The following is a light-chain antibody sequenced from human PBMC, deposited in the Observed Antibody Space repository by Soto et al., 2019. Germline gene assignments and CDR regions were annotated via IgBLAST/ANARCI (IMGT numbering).Light chain of an antibody. CDR3: EQYGSPAWHT. J-gene: IGKJ4*01. CDR2: GAS. Sequence: EMVLTQSPGTPSLSPGETATLSCRASQSVNSSYLAWYQQKPGQAPRLLIYGASSRATGIPDRFIGSGSGTDFSLTISRLETEDFAVYYCEQYGSPAWHTFRGGTKMEIK. V-gene: IGKV3-20*01. CDR1: QSVNSSY.